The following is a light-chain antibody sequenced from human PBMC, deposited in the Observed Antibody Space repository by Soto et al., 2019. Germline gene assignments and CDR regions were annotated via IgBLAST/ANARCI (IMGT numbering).Light chain of an antibody. Sequence: RMNQSPSALSASIGDRVTIPCRASQSLSSWLAWYQQKPGKAPKLLIHDASSLQSGVPSRFSGSGSGTEFTLTISSLQPDDFATYYCQPHQSYWSFCQGTNV. CDR3: QPHQSYWS. J-gene: IGKJ1*01. V-gene: IGKV1-5*01. CDR1: QSLSSW. CDR2: DAS.